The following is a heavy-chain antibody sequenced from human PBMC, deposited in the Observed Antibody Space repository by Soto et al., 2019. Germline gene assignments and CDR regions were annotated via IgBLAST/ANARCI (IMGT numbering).Heavy chain of an antibody. J-gene: IGHJ4*02. CDR2: IYSTGTT. CDR3: ATDGRGSGSHYNSFGY. Sequence: EVQLVESGGGLIQPGGSLKLSCAASGFTVGHNYMSWVRQAPGKGLEWVSLIYSTGTTKYADSVKGRFTVSRDNAKNTLYLQMNSLRAEDTAVYYCATDGRGSGSHYNSFGYWGQGTLVTVSS. V-gene: IGHV3-53*01. CDR1: GFTVGHNY. D-gene: IGHD3-10*01.